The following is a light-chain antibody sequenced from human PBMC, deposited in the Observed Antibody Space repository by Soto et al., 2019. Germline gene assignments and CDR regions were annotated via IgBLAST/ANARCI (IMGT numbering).Light chain of an antibody. V-gene: IGKV1-9*01. CDR2: AAS. J-gene: IGKJ3*01. CDR1: QGISSY. Sequence: IQLTQSPSSLSASVGDRVTITCRVSQGISSYLAWYQQKPGKAPKLLIYAASTLQSGVPSRFSGSGSGTDFTLTISSLQPEDFATYYCQQLNSYLLFTFGPGTKVDIK. CDR3: QQLNSYLLFT.